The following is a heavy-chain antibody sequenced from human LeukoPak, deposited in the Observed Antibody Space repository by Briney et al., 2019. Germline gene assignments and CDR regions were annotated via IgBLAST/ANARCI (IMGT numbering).Heavy chain of an antibody. Sequence: PGGSLRLSCAAPGFTFNQYWMHWVRQAPGAGLEWVSRLKTDGSRTNYADSVKGRFTISRDNARNTVYLQMNSLRAEDTAVYYCSRDHPGSNSLDYWGQGTLVTVSS. CDR1: GFTFNQYW. CDR2: LKTDGSRT. CDR3: SRDHPGSNSLDY. J-gene: IGHJ4*02. D-gene: IGHD4-11*01. V-gene: IGHV3-74*01.